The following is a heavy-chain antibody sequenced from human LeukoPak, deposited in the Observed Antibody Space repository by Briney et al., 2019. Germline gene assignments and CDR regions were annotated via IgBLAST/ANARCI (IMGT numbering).Heavy chain of an antibody. CDR2: IYYSGST. V-gene: IGHV4-59*01. CDR1: GGSISSYY. Sequence: ETLSLTCTVSGGSISSYYWSRIRQPPGKGLEWIGYIYYSGSTNYNPSLKSRVTISVDTSKNQFSLKLSSVTAADTAVYYCARVGSYSNVYYYYYMDVWGKGTTVTVSS. D-gene: IGHD4-11*01. CDR3: ARVGSYSNVYYYYYMDV. J-gene: IGHJ6*03.